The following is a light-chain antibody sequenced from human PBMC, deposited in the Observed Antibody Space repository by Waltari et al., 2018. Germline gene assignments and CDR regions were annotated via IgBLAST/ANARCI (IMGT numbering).Light chain of an antibody. CDR3: VLYVGYGIWA. J-gene: IGLJ3*02. CDR1: SDSVSTTYY. V-gene: IGLV8-61*01. Sequence: QTAVTQEPSFSVSPGGTVTLTCGFTSDSVSTTYYPSWYQQTPGQPPRTLITNTNTRSSGVPDRFSGSILGGKAALTITGAQADDESDYYCVLYVGYGIWAFGGGTKLTVL. CDR2: NTN.